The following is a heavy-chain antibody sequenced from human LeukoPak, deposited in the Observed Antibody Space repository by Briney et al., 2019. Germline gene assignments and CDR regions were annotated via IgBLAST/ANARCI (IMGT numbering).Heavy chain of an antibody. J-gene: IGHJ4*02. CDR3: ARDRRCSSTSCYYFDY. V-gene: IGHV3-7*04. Sequence: GGSLRLSCAASGFTFSSYWMNWVRQAPGKGLEWVANIKRDRSEKYYVDSVKGRFTISRDNAKNSLYLQMNSLRAEDTGVYYCARDRRCSSTSCYYFDYWGQGTLVTVSS. D-gene: IGHD2-2*01. CDR1: GFTFSSYW. CDR2: IKRDRSEK.